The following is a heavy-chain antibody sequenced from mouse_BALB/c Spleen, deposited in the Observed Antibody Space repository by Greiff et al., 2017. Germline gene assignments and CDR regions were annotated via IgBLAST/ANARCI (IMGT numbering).Heavy chain of an antibody. D-gene: IGHD2-3*01. CDR1: GYAFSSYW. V-gene: IGHV1-80*01. J-gene: IGHJ3*01. Sequence: QVQLQQSGAELVRPGSSVKISCKASGYAFSSYWMNWVKQRPGQGLEWIGQIYPGDGDTNYNGKFKGKATLTADKSSSTAYMQLSSLTSEDSAVYFCARSYDGYSFAYWGQGTLVTVSA. CDR2: IYPGDGDT. CDR3: ARSYDGYSFAY.